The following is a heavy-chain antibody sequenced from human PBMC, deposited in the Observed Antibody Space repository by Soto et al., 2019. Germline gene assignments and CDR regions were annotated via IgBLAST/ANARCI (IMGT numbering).Heavy chain of an antibody. D-gene: IGHD3-22*01. V-gene: IGHV2-70*04. J-gene: IGHJ3*02. CDR3: AVDHYYDSSGYDAFDI. Sequence: SGPTLVNPTQTLTLTRTFSGFSLSTTGMRVSWIRQPPGKALEWLARIDWDDDKFYSTSLKTRLTISRDTSRNLVVLTMTNVDPGDTATYYCAVDHYYDSSGYDAFDIWGQGTLVTVSS. CDR2: IDWDDDK. CDR1: GFSLSTTGMR.